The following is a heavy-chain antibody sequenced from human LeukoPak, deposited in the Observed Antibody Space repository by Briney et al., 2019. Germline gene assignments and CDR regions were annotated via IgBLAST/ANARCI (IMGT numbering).Heavy chain of an antibody. J-gene: IGHJ3*02. CDR3: ARETADDAFDI. D-gene: IGHD1-14*01. Sequence: GGSLRLSCAASGFTFSSYWMHWVRQAPGKGLVWVSRINSDGSTTSYADSVKGRCTISRDNAKNTVYLQMNSLRAEDTAVYNCARETADDAFDIWGQGTMVTVSS. V-gene: IGHV3-74*01. CDR1: GFTFSSYW. CDR2: INSDGSTT.